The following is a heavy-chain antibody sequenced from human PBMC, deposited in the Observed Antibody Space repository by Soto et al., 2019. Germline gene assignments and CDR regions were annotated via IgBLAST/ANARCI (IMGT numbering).Heavy chain of an antibody. Sequence: QVQLVESGGGVVQPGRSLRLSCAASGFTFSSYAMHWVRQAPGKGLEWVAVISYDGSNKYYADSVKGRFTISRDNSKNTLYLQRNSLRAEDTAVYYCAREGPYYYGSGPLDYWGQGTLVTVSS. CDR1: GFTFSSYA. CDR3: AREGPYYYGSGPLDY. D-gene: IGHD3-10*01. V-gene: IGHV3-30-3*01. J-gene: IGHJ4*02. CDR2: ISYDGSNK.